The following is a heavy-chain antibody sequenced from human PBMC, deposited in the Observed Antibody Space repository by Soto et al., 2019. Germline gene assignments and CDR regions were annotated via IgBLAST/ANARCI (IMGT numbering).Heavy chain of an antibody. CDR1: RYTFTHYY. Sequence: SVKVSGKASRYTFTHYYIHWVRQAPGQGLEWMGIINPNGGITTYAQKFRAGFSMTRDTSTSTVYLELSSLRSEDSAVYYCATSVNSAMAFDYWGQGTLVTVSS. CDR3: ATSVNSAMAFDY. CDR2: INPNGGIT. D-gene: IGHD5-18*01. J-gene: IGHJ4*02. V-gene: IGHV1-46*01.